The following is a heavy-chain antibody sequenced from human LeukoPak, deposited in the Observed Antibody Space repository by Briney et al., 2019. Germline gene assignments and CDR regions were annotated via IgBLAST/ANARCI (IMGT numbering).Heavy chain of an antibody. J-gene: IGHJ5*02. CDR1: GGSISSYY. Sequence: SETLSLTCTVSGGSISSYYWGWIRQPPGKGLEWIGSIYHSGSTYYNPSLKSRVTISVDTSKNQFSLKLSSVTAADTAVYYCARDWILAVAGEGVINWFDPWGQGTLVTVSS. D-gene: IGHD6-19*01. CDR3: ARDWILAVAGEGVINWFDP. CDR2: IYHSGST. V-gene: IGHV4-38-2*02.